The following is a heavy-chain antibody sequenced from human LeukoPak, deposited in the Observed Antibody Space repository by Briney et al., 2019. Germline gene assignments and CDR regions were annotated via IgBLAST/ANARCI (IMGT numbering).Heavy chain of an antibody. J-gene: IGHJ5*02. Sequence: SETLSLTCTVSGGSISSGGYYWSWIRQHPGKGLEWIGYIYYSGSTYYNPSLKSRVTISVDTSKNQFSLKLSSVTAADTAVYYCARERRDFWSGFTHSWFDPWGQGTLVTVSS. CDR2: IYYSGST. CDR3: ARERRDFWSGFTHSWFDP. D-gene: IGHD3-3*01. V-gene: IGHV4-31*03. CDR1: GGSISSGGYY.